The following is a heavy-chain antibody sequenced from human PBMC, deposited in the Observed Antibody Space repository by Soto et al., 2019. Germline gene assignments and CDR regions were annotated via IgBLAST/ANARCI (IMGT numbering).Heavy chain of an antibody. V-gene: IGHV4-39*01. CDR1: GDSISSRSYY. D-gene: IGHD2-21*02. J-gene: IGHJ4*02. CDR2: XXYXGXT. Sequence: PSETLSLTCTVTGDSISSRSYYWGWIRQPPGKGLEWIGXXXYXGXTXXXXXXRSRVSMSIDTSKDQFSLKMKSVTAADTALYFCARQRTSVVTQAYFDVWGPGSLLTVSS. CDR3: ARQRTSVVTQAYFDV.